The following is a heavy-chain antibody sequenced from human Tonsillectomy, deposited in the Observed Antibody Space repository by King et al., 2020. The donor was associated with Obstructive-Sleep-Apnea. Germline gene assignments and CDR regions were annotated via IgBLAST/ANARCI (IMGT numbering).Heavy chain of an antibody. V-gene: IGHV5-10-1*01. CDR3: ARQEGYYDSSPFFDY. CDR2: IDPSDSYT. Sequence: LQLVQSGAEVKKPGESLRISCKGSGYSFTSYWISWVRQMPGKGLEWMGRIDPSDSYTNYSPSFQGHVTISPDKSISTAYLQWSSLKASDTAMYYCARQEGYYDSSPFFDYWGQGTLVTVSS. CDR1: GYSFTSYW. J-gene: IGHJ4*02. D-gene: IGHD3-22*01.